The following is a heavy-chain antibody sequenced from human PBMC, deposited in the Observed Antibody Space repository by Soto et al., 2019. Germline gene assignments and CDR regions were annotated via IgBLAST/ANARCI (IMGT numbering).Heavy chain of an antibody. CDR1: GGSISSYY. V-gene: IGHV4-59*01. Sequence: SETLSLTCTVSGGSISSYYWSWIRQPPGKGLEWIGYIYYSGSTNYNPSLKSRVTISVDTSKNQFSLKLSSVTAADTAVYYCSRDYYGSGSYYNGYYYYVMDVWGQGTTVTGSS. CDR2: IYYSGST. J-gene: IGHJ6*02. CDR3: SRDYYGSGSYYNGYYYYVMDV. D-gene: IGHD3-10*01.